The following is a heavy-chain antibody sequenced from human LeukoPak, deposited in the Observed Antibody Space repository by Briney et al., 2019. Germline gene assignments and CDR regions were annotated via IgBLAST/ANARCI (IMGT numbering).Heavy chain of an antibody. Sequence: GGSLRLSCAASGFTFSSYAMHWVRQAPGKGLGWVAVISYDGSNKYYADSVKGRFTISRDNSKNTLYLQMSSLRSDDTAVYYCARGTYYYDSSGYYPLDYWGQGTLVTVSS. V-gene: IGHV3-30-3*01. CDR2: ISYDGSNK. CDR1: GFTFSSYA. J-gene: IGHJ4*02. CDR3: ARGTYYYDSSGYYPLDY. D-gene: IGHD3-22*01.